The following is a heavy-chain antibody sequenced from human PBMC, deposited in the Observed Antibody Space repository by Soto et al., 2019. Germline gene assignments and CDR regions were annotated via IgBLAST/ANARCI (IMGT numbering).Heavy chain of an antibody. CDR2: ISYDGSNK. J-gene: IGHJ6*02. D-gene: IGHD5-12*01. CDR3: AKLGFHSGYDNNYYYGMDV. V-gene: IGHV3-30*18. CDR1: GFTFSSYG. Sequence: QVQLVESGGGVVQPGRSLSLSCAASGFTFSSYGMHWVRKAPGKGLEWVAVISYDGSNKYYADSVKGRFTISRDNSKNTLYLQMNSLRAEDTAVYYCAKLGFHSGYDNNYYYGMDVWGQGTTVTVSS.